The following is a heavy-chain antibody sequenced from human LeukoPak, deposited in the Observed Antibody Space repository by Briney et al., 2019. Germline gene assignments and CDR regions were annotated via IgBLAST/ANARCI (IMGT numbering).Heavy chain of an antibody. Sequence: SVKVSCKASGYSFTSYDINWVRQAAGQGLEWMGGIIPIFGTANYAQKFQGRVTITADESTSTAYMELSSLRSEDTAVYYCARRHVKGNLGFYNFDYWGQGTLVTVSS. J-gene: IGHJ4*02. V-gene: IGHV1-69*13. CDR2: IIPIFGTA. CDR1: GYSFTSYD. CDR3: ARRHVKGNLGFYNFDY. D-gene: IGHD2/OR15-2a*01.